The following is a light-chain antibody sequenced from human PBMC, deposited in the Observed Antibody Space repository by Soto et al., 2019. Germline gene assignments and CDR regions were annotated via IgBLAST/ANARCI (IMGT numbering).Light chain of an antibody. CDR2: RAS. Sequence: EIVLTQSPGTLSLSPGERATLSCRASQSVSSGSLAWYQQKRGQAPRVIIYRASNRATGIPDRFSGSGSGTDFTLTISRLEPEDCAVYFCQHYGSSPTFGQGNKVEIK. V-gene: IGKV3-20*01. CDR3: QHYGSSPT. CDR1: QSVSSGS. J-gene: IGKJ1*01.